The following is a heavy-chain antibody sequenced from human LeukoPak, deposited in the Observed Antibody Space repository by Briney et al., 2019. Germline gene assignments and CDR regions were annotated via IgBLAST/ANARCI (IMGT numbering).Heavy chain of an antibody. CDR1: GGSFSNYY. CDR2: INDSGRL. Sequence: PSETLSLTCAVYGGSFSNYYWSWIRQPPGKGLEWIGEINDSGRLNYNPSFMSRVTVSVDTSKTKFSLRLTSVTATDTAVYYCARRWNYVRNYTIDVWGNGDTVSVSS. CDR3: ARRWNYVRNYTIDV. J-gene: IGHJ6*04. D-gene: IGHD1-7*01. V-gene: IGHV4-34*01.